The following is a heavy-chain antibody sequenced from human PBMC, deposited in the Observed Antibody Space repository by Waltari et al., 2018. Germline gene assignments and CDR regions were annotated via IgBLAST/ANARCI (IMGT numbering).Heavy chain of an antibody. V-gene: IGHV4-34*01. CDR2: INHSGST. D-gene: IGHD5-18*01. CDR3: AREGYSYGWELYYYGMDV. Sequence: QVQLQQWGAGLLKPSETLSLTCAVYGGSFSGYYWSWIRQPPGKGLEWIGEINHSGSTNYNPSLKSRVTISVDTSKNQFSLKLSSVTAADTAVYYCAREGYSYGWELYYYGMDVWGQGTTVTVSS. J-gene: IGHJ6*02. CDR1: GGSFSGYY.